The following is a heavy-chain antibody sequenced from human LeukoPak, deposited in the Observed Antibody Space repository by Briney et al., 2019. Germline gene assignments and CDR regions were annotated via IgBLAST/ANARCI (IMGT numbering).Heavy chain of an antibody. CDR3: ARHMGLGYSYGYPYFDY. CDR1: GGSISSYF. CDR2: IYYSGST. J-gene: IGHJ4*02. D-gene: IGHD5-18*01. Sequence: MASETLSLACTVSGGSISSYFWSWIRQPPGKGLEWIGYIYYSGSTNYSPSLKSRVTISVDTSKNQFSVKLRSVTAADTAVYYCARHMGLGYSYGYPYFDYWGQGKLVTVSS. V-gene: IGHV4-59*08.